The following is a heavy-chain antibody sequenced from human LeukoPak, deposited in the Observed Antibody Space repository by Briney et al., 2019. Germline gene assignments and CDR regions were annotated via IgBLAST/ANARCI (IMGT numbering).Heavy chain of an antibody. CDR2: ISYDGSNK. J-gene: IGHJ6*02. V-gene: IGHV3-30*18. Sequence: GGSLRLSCVASGFTFGKYWMSWVRQAPGKGLEWVAVISYDGSNKYYADSVKGRFTISRDNSKNTLYLQMNSLRAEDTAVYYCAKEGITIFGVANYYYYYGMDVWGQGTTVTVSS. CDR3: AKEGITIFGVANYYYYYGMDV. CDR1: GFTFGKYW. D-gene: IGHD3-3*01.